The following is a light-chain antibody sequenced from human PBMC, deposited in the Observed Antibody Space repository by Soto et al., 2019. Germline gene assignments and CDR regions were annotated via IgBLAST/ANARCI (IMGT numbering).Light chain of an antibody. CDR2: DVS. CDR1: SSDVGGYNY. V-gene: IGLV2-14*03. J-gene: IGLJ1*01. CDR3: SSYTGSSTYV. Sequence: QSVLTQPGSVSGSPGQTITISCTGTSSDVGGYNYVSWYQQHPGKAPKLMIYDVSNRPSGVSNRFSGSKSGNTASLTISGLQAEDESDYYCSSYTGSSTYVFGTGTKVTVL.